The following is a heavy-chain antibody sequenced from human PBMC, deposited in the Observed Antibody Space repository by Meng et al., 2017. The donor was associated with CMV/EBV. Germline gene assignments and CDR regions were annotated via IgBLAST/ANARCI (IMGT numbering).Heavy chain of an antibody. CDR1: GFIFSSYA. D-gene: IGHD2-2*01. CDR3: ARAIHGAQVVPAKLTVYYYGMDV. V-gene: IGHV3-30-3*01. Sequence: GESLKTSCAASGFIFSSYAMHWVRQAPGKGLEWVAVISYDGSNKYYADSVKGRFTISRDNSKNTLYLQMNSLRAEDTAVYYCARAIHGAQVVPAKLTVYYYGMDVWGQGTTVTVSS. J-gene: IGHJ6*02. CDR2: ISYDGSNK.